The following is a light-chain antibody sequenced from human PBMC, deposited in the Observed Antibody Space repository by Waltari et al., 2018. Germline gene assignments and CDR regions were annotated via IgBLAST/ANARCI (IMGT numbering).Light chain of an antibody. CDR3: QHYDSYSAT. CDR1: QSIPRW. CDR2: KAS. J-gene: IGKJ4*02. V-gene: IGKV1-5*03. Sequence: DIQMTQSPSTLSASVGDRVTITCQASQSIPRWLAWYQQKPGKAPKLLIYKASILESGVPSRFSGGGSGTEFTLTISSLQPDDFATYYCQHYDSYSATFGGGTKVEIK.